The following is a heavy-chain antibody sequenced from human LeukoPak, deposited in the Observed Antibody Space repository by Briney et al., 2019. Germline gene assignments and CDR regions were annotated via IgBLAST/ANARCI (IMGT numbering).Heavy chain of an antibody. Sequence: GGSLRLSCAASGFIFTDYGFHWVRQTPGKGLEGVAAIWSDATNMYYGNSVKGRFFIQRDDFQNTVYLEMSSLRAEDTAVYYCAKDAQRGFDYSNSFQYWGQGSLVTVSS. CDR3: AKDAQRGFDYSNSFQY. CDR1: GFIFTDYG. D-gene: IGHD4-11*01. V-gene: IGHV3-33*06. J-gene: IGHJ4*02. CDR2: IWSDATNM.